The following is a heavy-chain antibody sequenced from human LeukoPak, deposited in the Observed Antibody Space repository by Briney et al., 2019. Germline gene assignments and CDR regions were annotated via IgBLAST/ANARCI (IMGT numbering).Heavy chain of an antibody. J-gene: IGHJ6*03. D-gene: IGHD3-3*01. CDR2: INHSGST. Sequence: PSETLSLTCAVSGGSFSGYYWSWIRQPPGKGLEWIGEINHSGSTNYNPSLKSRVTISVDTSKNQFSLKLSSVTAADTAVYYCAVGWFNYYYYMDVWGKGTTVTVSS. CDR1: GGSFSGYY. V-gene: IGHV4-34*01. CDR3: AVGWFNYYYYMDV.